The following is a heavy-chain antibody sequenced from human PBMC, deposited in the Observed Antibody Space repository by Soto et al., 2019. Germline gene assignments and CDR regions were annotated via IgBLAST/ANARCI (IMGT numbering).Heavy chain of an antibody. Sequence: ETLSLTCTVSGGSIRSYYWSWIRQPPGKGLEWIGYIYYSGSTNYNPSLKSRVTISVDTSKNQFSLKLSSVTAADTAVYYCARGWGRIFDYWGQGTLVTVSS. V-gene: IGHV4-59*12. D-gene: IGHD7-27*01. J-gene: IGHJ4*02. CDR1: GGSIRSYY. CDR3: ARGWGRIFDY. CDR2: IYYSGST.